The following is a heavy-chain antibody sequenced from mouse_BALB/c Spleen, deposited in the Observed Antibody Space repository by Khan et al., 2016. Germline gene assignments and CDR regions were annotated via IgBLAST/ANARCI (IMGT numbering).Heavy chain of an antibody. D-gene: IGHD2-1*01. CDR2: ISDGGTYT. V-gene: IGHV5-4*02. CDR1: EFTFSVYY. Sequence: EVELVESGGGLVKPGGSLRLSYAASEFTFSVYYMYWVRQTPEKRLEWVATISDGGTYTYYPDSVKGRFTISRDNAKNILYLQMSSLKSEDTAMYYCARDRYGNHYYAMDYWGQGTSVTVSS. J-gene: IGHJ4*01. CDR3: ARDRYGNHYYAMDY.